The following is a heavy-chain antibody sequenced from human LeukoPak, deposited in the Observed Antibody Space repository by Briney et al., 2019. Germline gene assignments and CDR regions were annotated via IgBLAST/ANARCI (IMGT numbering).Heavy chain of an antibody. D-gene: IGHD3-10*01. Sequence: GGSLRLSCAASGFTFSSYSMNWVRQAPGKGLEWVSAISGSGGSTYYADSVKGRFTISRDNSKNTLYLQMNRLRAEDTAVYYCAKVRGVDDYYYGMDVWGQGTTVTVSS. CDR2: ISGSGGST. CDR1: GFTFSSYS. J-gene: IGHJ6*02. V-gene: IGHV3-23*01. CDR3: AKVRGVDDYYYGMDV.